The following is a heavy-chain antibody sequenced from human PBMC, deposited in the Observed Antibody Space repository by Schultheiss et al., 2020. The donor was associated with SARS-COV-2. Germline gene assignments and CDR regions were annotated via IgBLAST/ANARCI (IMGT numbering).Heavy chain of an antibody. J-gene: IGHJ4*02. CDR2: ISGSGGST. D-gene: IGHD2-2*01. V-gene: IGHV3-23*01. Sequence: GGSLRLSCAASGFTFSSYAMSWVRQAPGKGLEWVSAISGSGGSTYYADSVKGRFTISRDNSKNTLYLQMNSLRAEDTAVYYCAKFRDLPAARREFDYWGQGTLVTVAS. CDR3: AKFRDLPAARREFDY. CDR1: GFTFSSYA.